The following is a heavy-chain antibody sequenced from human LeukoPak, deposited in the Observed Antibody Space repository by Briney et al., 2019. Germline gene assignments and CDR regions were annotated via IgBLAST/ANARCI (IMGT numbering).Heavy chain of an antibody. V-gene: IGHV3-7*01. D-gene: IGHD1-1*01. CDR3: ATTGTHDAFDI. Sequence: GGSLRLSCAASGFTFSTYWMTWVRQAPGKGLEWVANINQDGSKINYVDSVKGRFTISRDNAKNSLYLQMNSLRAEGTAVYYCATTGTHDAFDIWGQGTMVTVSS. J-gene: IGHJ3*02. CDR2: INQDGSKI. CDR1: GFTFSTYW.